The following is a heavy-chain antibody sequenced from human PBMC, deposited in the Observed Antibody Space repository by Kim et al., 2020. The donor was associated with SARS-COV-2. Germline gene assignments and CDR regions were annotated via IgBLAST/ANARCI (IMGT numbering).Heavy chain of an antibody. V-gene: IGHV3-74*01. CDR2: INTDGSVT. CDR3: VRGHMTFPGLDY. J-gene: IGHJ4*02. CDR1: GFALSGYW. D-gene: IGHD3-9*01. Sequence: GGSLRLSCAASGFALSGYWMHWVRQTPGKGLVWVSRINTDGSVTDYADSVRGRFTISRDDAKNTLYLQMNSLRAEDTATYYCVRGHMTFPGLDYWGQGTLVTVSS.